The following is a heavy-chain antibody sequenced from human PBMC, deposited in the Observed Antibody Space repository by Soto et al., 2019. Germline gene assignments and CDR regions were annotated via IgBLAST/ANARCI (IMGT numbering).Heavy chain of an antibody. Sequence: QVQLVQSGAEVRKPGSSVRVSCKASGGSFNRHTISWVRQAPGQGLEWMGGIIPSCGTANHAQKFQGRVTILADESTSTVYMELSSLRSDDTDIYYCARGWGYDSTDYYYAYWGQGTLVIVSS. CDR3: ARGWGYDSTDYYYAY. CDR1: GGSFNRHT. J-gene: IGHJ4*02. D-gene: IGHD3-22*01. CDR2: IIPSCGTA. V-gene: IGHV1-69*01.